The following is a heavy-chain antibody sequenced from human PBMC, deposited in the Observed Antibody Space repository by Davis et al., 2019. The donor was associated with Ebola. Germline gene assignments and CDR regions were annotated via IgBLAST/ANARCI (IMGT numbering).Heavy chain of an antibody. CDR1: GFTFRNYW. CDR3: ARGATPIDY. Sequence: GESLKISCAAFGFTFRNYWMHWVRQAPGKGLVWVSRFDTDGRITHYADSVKGRFTISRDNAKNTVYLQMTSLSAEDTAVYYCARGATPIDYWGQGTLVTVSS. V-gene: IGHV3-74*01. J-gene: IGHJ4*02. CDR2: FDTDGRIT.